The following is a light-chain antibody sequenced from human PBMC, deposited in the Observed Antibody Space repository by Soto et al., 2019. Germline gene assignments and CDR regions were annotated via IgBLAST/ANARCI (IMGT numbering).Light chain of an antibody. CDR3: QHYDGSPRT. J-gene: IGKJ2*01. Sequence: ETVLTQSPGTVSLSPGERATLSCTTSQTVNSDYLAWYQQKPGQAPRLLIYGVFNRATGIPDRFSGSGSGTYFTLTISGLEPEDSEVYFCQHYDGSPRTFGQGTNLET. CDR1: QTVNSDY. V-gene: IGKV3-20*01. CDR2: GVF.